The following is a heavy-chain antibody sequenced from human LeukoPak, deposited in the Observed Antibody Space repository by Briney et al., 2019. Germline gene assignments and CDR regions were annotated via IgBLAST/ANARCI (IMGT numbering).Heavy chain of an antibody. CDR2: IRSKANNYAT. D-gene: IGHD3-16*01. CDR1: GFIFSGSD. V-gene: IGHV3-73*01. CDR3: TYYRTGGLVGGSAYYYGMDV. J-gene: IGHJ6*02. Sequence: GGSLRLSCAASGFIFSGSDMHWVRQASGKGLEWVGRIRSKANNYATAYAASVKGRFTISRGDSKNTAYLQMNSLKTEDTAVYYCTYYRTGGLVGGSAYYYGMDVWGQGTTVTVSS.